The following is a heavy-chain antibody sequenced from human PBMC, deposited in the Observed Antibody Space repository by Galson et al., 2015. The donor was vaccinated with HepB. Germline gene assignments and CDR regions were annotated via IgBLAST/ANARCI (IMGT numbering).Heavy chain of an antibody. D-gene: IGHD6-19*01. Sequence: SETLSLTCTVSGDSISSYYWSWIRQPPGKGLEWIGYISYSGATNYNPSLKSRVTISVDTSKNQFSLRLTSVTAADTAVYYCARGEDGSGWDGYYYYYMDVWGKGTTVTVSS. CDR3: ARGEDGSGWDGYYYYYMDV. V-gene: IGHV4-59*01. CDR1: GDSISSYY. J-gene: IGHJ6*03. CDR2: ISYSGAT.